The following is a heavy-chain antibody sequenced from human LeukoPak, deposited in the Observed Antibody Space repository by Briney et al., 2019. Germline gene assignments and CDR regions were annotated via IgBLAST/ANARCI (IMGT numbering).Heavy chain of an antibody. Sequence: GESLKISCKASGYSFSSYWIGWVRQMPGKGLEWMGIIYPGDYDTRYSPSFQGQVTISADKSVSTAYLQWSSLKASDTAMYYCARPHGSSLPRVFDYWGQGTLVTVSS. D-gene: IGHD6-6*01. CDR1: GYSFSSYW. CDR2: IYPGDYDT. CDR3: ARPHGSSLPRVFDY. J-gene: IGHJ4*02. V-gene: IGHV5-51*01.